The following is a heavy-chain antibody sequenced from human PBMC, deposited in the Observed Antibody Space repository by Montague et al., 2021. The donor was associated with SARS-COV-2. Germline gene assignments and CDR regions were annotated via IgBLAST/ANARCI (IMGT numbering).Heavy chain of an antibody. V-gene: IGHV3-11*01. CDR1: GFTFSDYY. J-gene: IGHJ4*02. CDR2: ISDSGYTI. Sequence: SLRLSCPASGFTFSDYYMTWIRQAPGKGLEWVSYISDSGYTIYYADSVKGRFTISRDNAKNSLYLQMSSLRAEDTAMYYCAKDAKAIAYWGQGTLVTVSS. CDR3: AKDAKAIAY. D-gene: IGHD1-26*01.